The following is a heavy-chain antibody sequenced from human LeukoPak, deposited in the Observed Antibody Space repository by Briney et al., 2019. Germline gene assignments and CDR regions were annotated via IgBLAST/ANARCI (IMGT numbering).Heavy chain of an antibody. J-gene: IGHJ4*02. CDR1: GITFRSYG. Sequence: PGGSLRLSCAASGITFRSYGMHWVRQAPGKGLEWVAFIWYDGSNKYYADSVKGRFTISRDNSRNTLFLQMNSLRAEDTAVYYCARDCCSGWYGDDYWGQGTLVTVSS. V-gene: IGHV3-33*01. CDR2: IWYDGSNK. CDR3: ARDCCSGWYGDDY. D-gene: IGHD6-19*01.